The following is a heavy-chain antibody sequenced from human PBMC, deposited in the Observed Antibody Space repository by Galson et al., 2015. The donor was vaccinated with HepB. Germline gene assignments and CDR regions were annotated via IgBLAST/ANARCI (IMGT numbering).Heavy chain of an antibody. CDR2: ISSNGGST. Sequence: SLRLSCAASGFTFSSYAMSWVRQAPGKGLEYVSAISSNGGSTYYADSVKGRFTISRDNSKNTLYLQMSSLRAEDTAVYYCLKDRLYSSSWYRGHFGFDYWGQGTLVTVSS. CDR3: LKDRLYSSSWYRGHFGFDY. D-gene: IGHD6-13*01. J-gene: IGHJ4*02. CDR1: GFTFSSYA. V-gene: IGHV3-64D*06.